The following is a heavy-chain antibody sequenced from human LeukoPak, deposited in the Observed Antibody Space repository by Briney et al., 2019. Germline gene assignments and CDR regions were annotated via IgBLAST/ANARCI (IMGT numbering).Heavy chain of an antibody. V-gene: IGHV5-51*01. D-gene: IGHD6-19*01. J-gene: IGHJ4*02. CDR3: ARRSTGWYFFDS. Sequence: GESLKISCKGSGYSFPSYWIAWVRQVPGKGLEWMGIIYPRDSETRYSPSFQGQVTMSADKSINTAYLQWSSLKASDTAMYYCARRSTGWYFFDSWGQGTLITVSS. CDR1: GYSFPSYW. CDR2: IYPRDSET.